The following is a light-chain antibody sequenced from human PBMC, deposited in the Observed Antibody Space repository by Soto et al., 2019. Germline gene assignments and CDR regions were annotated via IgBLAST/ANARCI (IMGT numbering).Light chain of an antibody. CDR2: VNN. J-gene: IGLJ2*01. V-gene: IGLV1-44*01. Sequence: QLVLTQPPSASGTPGQRVTISGSGSSSNIGSETVNGYQHLPGTAPKLLIYVNNQRPSGVPDRFSGSKSGTSASLAISGWQSEDEADYFCAAWDDSLKRVVFGGGTKLTVL. CDR3: AAWDDSLKRVV. CDR1: SSNIGSET.